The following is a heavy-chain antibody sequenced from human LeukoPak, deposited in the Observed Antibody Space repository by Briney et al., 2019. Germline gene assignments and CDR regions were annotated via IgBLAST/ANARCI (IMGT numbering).Heavy chain of an antibody. J-gene: IGHJ4*02. V-gene: IGHV3-43*01. Sequence: PGGSLRLSCATSGFAFDDHTMHWLRQLPGKGLEWLCLISWEGSTTYYADSVKDRFTISRDTSKNSLYLQMNSLRTGDTALYYCAKARSSSWSYLESWGQGTLVTVSS. CDR1: GFAFDDHT. CDR2: ISWEGSTT. D-gene: IGHD6-13*01. CDR3: AKARSSSWSYLES.